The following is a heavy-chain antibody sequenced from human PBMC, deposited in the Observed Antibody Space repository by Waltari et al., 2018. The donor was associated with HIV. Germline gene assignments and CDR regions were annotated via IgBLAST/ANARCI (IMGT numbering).Heavy chain of an antibody. CDR2: LYPSGST. CDR1: GGSISSGSYH. Sequence: LQESGPGLVKPSQTLSLTCTVSGGSISSGSYHWSWIRQPAGKGLEWIGRLYPSGSTDYNPSLKSRATISGDTSKNQFSLKLSSVTAADTAVYYCARGVVGGYDLGNNWFDPWGQGTLVTVSS. V-gene: IGHV4-61*02. D-gene: IGHD5-12*01. J-gene: IGHJ5*02. CDR3: ARGVVGGYDLGNNWFDP.